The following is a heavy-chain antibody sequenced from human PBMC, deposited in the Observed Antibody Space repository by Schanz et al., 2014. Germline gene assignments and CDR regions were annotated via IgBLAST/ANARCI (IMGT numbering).Heavy chain of an antibody. V-gene: IGHV3-23*04. D-gene: IGHD3-10*01. Sequence: EVQLVESGGGVVQPGRSLRLSCAASGFTFSTHAMSWVRQAPGKGLEWVSAISGSGGSTYYADSVKGRFTISRDNSKNTLYLQMNSLRAEDTAVYYCAKGRFGELSAFDIWGQGTMVTVSS. CDR1: GFTFSTHA. CDR2: ISGSGGST. J-gene: IGHJ3*02. CDR3: AKGRFGELSAFDI.